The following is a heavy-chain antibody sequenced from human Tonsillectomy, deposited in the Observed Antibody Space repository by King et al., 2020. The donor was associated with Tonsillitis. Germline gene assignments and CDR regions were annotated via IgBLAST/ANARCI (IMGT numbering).Heavy chain of an antibody. CDR3: ARDLVYSGYDGAFNI. CDR2: IHPNSGGT. CDR1: GYTFTGYY. D-gene: IGHD5-12*01. V-gene: IGHV1-2*02. J-gene: IGHJ3*02. Sequence: QLVQSGAEVKKPGASVKVSCKASGYTFTGYYIHWVRQAPGQGLEWMGWIHPNSGGTNYAQRFQGRVTMTRDTSIRIAYMELSRLRSDDTAVYYCARDLVYSGYDGAFNIWGQGTMVTVSS.